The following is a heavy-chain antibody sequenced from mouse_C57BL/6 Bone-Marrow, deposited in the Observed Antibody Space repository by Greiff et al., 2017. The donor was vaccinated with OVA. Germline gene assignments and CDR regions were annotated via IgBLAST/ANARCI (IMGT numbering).Heavy chain of an antibody. V-gene: IGHV1-15*01. CDR3: TRKNDYGSSYTLYFDV. Sequence: QVQLQQSGAELVRPGASVTLSCKASGYTFTDYEMHWVKQTPVHGLEWIGAIDPETGGTAYNQKFKGKAILTADKSSSTAYMELRSLTSEDSAVYYCTRKNDYGSSYTLYFDVWGTGTTVTVSS. J-gene: IGHJ1*03. D-gene: IGHD1-1*01. CDR1: GYTFTDYE. CDR2: IDPETGGT.